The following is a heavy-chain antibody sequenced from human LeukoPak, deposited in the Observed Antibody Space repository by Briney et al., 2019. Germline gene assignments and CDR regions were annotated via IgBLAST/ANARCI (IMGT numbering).Heavy chain of an antibody. CDR1: GFTFSSYA. CDR2: VSVSGGTT. CDR3: ARDPSSGFYYFDY. J-gene: IGHJ4*02. Sequence: GGSLRLSCIASGFTFSSYAMSWVRQAPGKGLEWISGVSVSGGTTKHADSVKGRFTISRDNSKNTLYLQMNSLRAEDTAVYYCARDPSSGFYYFDYWGQGALVTVSS. D-gene: IGHD3-22*01. V-gene: IGHV3-23*01.